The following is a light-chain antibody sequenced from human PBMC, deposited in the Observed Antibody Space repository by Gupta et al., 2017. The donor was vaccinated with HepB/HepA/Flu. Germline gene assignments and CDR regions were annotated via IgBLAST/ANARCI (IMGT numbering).Light chain of an antibody. CDR3: QTNDPFQGGSI. CDR2: DTI. J-gene: IGLJ2*01. V-gene: IGLV1-40*02. CDR1: GSNIANYD. Sequence: QSILTQPPSVSGAPGQTVPVPCSVPGSNIANYDVHWYQYIPGRAPQLLIYDTINRPSGVPDRFSGSKSDTSASLDITVLQPDDEAHYYCQTNDPFQGGSIFGGGTKVTVL.